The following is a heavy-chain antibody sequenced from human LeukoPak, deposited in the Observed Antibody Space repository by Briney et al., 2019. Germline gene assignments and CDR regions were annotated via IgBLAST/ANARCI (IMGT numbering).Heavy chain of an antibody. V-gene: IGHV3-64*01. J-gene: IGHJ6*03. Sequence: GGSLRLSCAASGFTFNTYGIQWVRQAPGKGLEYVSAISSDGGSTYYANSVKRRFTISRDNSKNTVYLHMGRLEPEDIAVYYCARDLGYCTTTSCYSLGFYMDVWGKGTTVTVSS. CDR3: ARDLGYCTTTSCYSLGFYMDV. CDR2: ISSDGGST. D-gene: IGHD2-2*02. CDR1: GFTFNTYG.